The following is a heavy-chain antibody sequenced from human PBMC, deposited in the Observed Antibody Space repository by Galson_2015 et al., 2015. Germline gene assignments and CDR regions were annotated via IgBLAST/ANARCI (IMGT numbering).Heavy chain of an antibody. CDR1: GFTFSSYA. J-gene: IGHJ6*02. D-gene: IGHD6-13*01. V-gene: IGHV3-30-3*01. CDR2: ISYDGSNK. Sequence: ALRLSCAASGFTFSSYAMHWVRQAPGKGLEWVAVISYDGSNKYYADSVKGRFTISRDNSKNTLYLQMNSLRAEDTAVYYCVREGVIVPADVQQLVRSYYYGMDVWGQGTTVTVSS. CDR3: VREGVIVPADVQQLVRSYYYGMDV.